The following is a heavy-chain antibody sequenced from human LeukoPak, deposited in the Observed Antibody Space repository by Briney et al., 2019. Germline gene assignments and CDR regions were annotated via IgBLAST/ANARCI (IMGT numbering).Heavy chain of an antibody. CDR3: ALARSEYHYGMDV. J-gene: IGHJ6*02. V-gene: IGHV6-1*01. CDR1: GDSVSSISVA. CDR2: TYYRSKWCN. Sequence: SQTLSLTCAISGDSVSSISVAWNWIRQSPSRGLEWLGRTYYRSKWCNEYAVSVKGRININPDPSKNQFSLQLNSVTPEDTAVYYCALARSEYHYGMDVWGQGATVTVSS.